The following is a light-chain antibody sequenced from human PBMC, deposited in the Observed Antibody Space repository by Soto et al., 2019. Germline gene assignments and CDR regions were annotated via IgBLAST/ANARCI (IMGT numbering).Light chain of an antibody. J-gene: IGLJ1*01. CDR1: SSDVGAYNY. Sequence: QSVLTQPRSVSGSPGQSVTISCTGTSSDVGAYNYVSWYQQHPGKAPKVMIYDVSKRPSGVPDRFSGPKSGNTASLTISGLQADDEADYYCCSYAGTYTFVFGSGTKVTVL. CDR2: DVS. CDR3: CSYAGTYTFV. V-gene: IGLV2-11*01.